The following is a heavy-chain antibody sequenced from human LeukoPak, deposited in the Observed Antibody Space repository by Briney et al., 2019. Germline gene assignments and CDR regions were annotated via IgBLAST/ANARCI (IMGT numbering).Heavy chain of an antibody. D-gene: IGHD3-22*01. Sequence: ASVKVSCKASGYTFTSYYMHWVRQAPGQGLVWMGIINPSGGSTSYAQKFQGRVTMTRDTSTSTVYMELSSLRSEDTAVYYCAREHSSGYYDYWGQGTLVTVSS. CDR3: AREHSSGYYDY. CDR1: GYTFTSYY. J-gene: IGHJ4*02. V-gene: IGHV1-46*01. CDR2: INPSGGST.